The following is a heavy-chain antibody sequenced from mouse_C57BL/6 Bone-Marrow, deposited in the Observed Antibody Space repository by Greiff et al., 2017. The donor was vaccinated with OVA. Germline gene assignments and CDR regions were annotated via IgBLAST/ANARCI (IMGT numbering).Heavy chain of an antibody. D-gene: IGHD1-1*01. V-gene: IGHV1-64*01. J-gene: IGHJ2*01. Sequence: QVQLQQPGAELVKPGASVKLSCKASGYTFTSYWMHWVKQRPGQGLEWIGMIHPNSGSTNYNEKFKSKATLTVDKSSSTAYMQLSSLTSEDSAVYYCARRHTTVVAEVYYFDYWGQGTTLTVSS. CDR3: ARRHTTVVAEVYYFDY. CDR1: GYTFTSYW. CDR2: IHPNSGST.